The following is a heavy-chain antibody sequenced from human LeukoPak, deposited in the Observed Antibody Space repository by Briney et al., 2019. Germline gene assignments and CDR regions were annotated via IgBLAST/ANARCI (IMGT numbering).Heavy chain of an antibody. CDR1: GFTFSSSW. CDR2: INSDESIT. V-gene: IGHV3-74*01. Sequence: PGGSLRLSCAASGFTFSSSWMHWVRQAPGKGLVWVSRINSDESITTYADSVKGRFTISRDNAKNTLYLQMNSLRAEDTAVYYCARGLVPGFLDYWGQGTPVTVSS. J-gene: IGHJ4*02. CDR3: ARGLVPGFLDY. D-gene: IGHD4-11*01.